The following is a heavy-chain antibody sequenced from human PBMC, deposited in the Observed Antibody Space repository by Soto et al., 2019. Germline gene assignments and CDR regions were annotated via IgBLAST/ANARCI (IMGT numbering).Heavy chain of an antibody. D-gene: IGHD6-13*01. CDR1: GGSFIGYY. CDR3: ARAGTGYYYYYGMDV. V-gene: IGHV4-34*01. CDR2: INHSGST. J-gene: IGHJ6*02. Sequence: SETLSLTCAVYGGSFIGYYWSWIRQPPGKGLEWIGEINHSGSTNYNPSLKSRVTISVDTSKNQFSLKLSSVTAADTAVYYCARAGTGYYYYYGMDVWGQGTTVTVSS.